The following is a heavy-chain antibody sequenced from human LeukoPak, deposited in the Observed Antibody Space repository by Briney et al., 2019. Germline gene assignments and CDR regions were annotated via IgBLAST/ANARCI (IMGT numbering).Heavy chain of an antibody. D-gene: IGHD3-9*01. V-gene: IGHV3-23*01. Sequence: PGGSLRLSCAASGFTFSNYAMSWVRQAPGKGLEWVSAITGSGGNTYHADSVKGRFTISRDNSKSTVFLQMNSLRAEDTAVYYCAKWGDYDVLTGYYVSDYWGQGTLVTVSS. CDR2: ITGSGGNT. CDR1: GFTFSNYA. J-gene: IGHJ4*02. CDR3: AKWGDYDVLTGYYVSDY.